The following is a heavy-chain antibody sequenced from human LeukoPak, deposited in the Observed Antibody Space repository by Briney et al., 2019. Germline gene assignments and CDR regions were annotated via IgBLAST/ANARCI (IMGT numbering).Heavy chain of an antibody. J-gene: IGHJ4*02. V-gene: IGHV1-2*02. Sequence: ASVEVSCKASGYTFTGYYMHWVRQAPGQGLEWMGWINPNSGGTNYAQKFQGRVTMTRDTSISTAYMELSRLRSDDTAVYYCARDLKIAAAGPVDYWGQGTLVTVSS. CDR3: ARDLKIAAAGPVDY. CDR1: GYTFTGYY. D-gene: IGHD6-13*01. CDR2: INPNSGGT.